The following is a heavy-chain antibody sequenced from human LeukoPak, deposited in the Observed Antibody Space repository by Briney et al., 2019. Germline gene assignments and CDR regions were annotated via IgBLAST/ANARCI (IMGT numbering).Heavy chain of an antibody. CDR2: INLSGGST. CDR1: GYTFTSYY. Sequence: ASVKVSCKASGYTFTSYYMHWVRQAPGQGLEWMGIINLSGGSTCYAHKFQSRLTLTRDPSTITVYIELSSLRFYDTAVYYCARIPAKYSSLYYWGQGTLVTVSS. D-gene: IGHD6-6*01. CDR3: ARIPAKYSSLYY. J-gene: IGHJ4*02. V-gene: IGHV1-46*01.